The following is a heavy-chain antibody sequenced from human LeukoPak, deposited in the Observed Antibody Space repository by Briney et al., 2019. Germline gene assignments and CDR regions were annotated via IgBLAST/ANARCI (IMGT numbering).Heavy chain of an antibody. J-gene: IGHJ5*02. CDR1: GFTFSSYW. V-gene: IGHV3-7*01. CDR3: AKGLSKNP. CDR2: IKEDGSEK. Sequence: PGGSLRLSCAASGFTFSSYWMSWVRQAPGKGLEWVANIKEDGSEKYYVESVKGRFIISRDNTKNSLYLQMSSLRAEDTAVYYCAKGLSKNPWGQGTLVTVSS.